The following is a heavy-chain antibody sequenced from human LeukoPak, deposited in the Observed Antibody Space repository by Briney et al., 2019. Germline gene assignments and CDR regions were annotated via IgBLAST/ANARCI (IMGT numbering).Heavy chain of an antibody. Sequence: GGSLRLSCAASGCTFSDYYMGWIRQAPGKGLEWVSYISPSVGTVYYADSVKGRFTISRDNAKNSLYLQMNGLRAEDTALYFCAKDILAAGLFLDYWGQGTLVTVSS. D-gene: IGHD6-13*01. CDR2: ISPSVGTV. CDR1: GCTFSDYY. CDR3: AKDILAAGLFLDY. J-gene: IGHJ4*02. V-gene: IGHV3-11*01.